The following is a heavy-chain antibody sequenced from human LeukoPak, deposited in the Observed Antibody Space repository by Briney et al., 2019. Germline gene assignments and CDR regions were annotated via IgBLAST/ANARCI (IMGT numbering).Heavy chain of an antibody. J-gene: IGHJ4*02. V-gene: IGHV3-23*01. CDR2: ISGGGGST. CDR1: GFTFTSYS. CDR3: AKGGKWDVTPFDY. Sequence: PGGSLRLSCAASGFTFTSYSMNWVRRAPGKGLEWVSTISGGGGSTYYADSVKGRFTTSRDNSKNTLYLQVNSLRAEDTAVYYCAKGGKWDVTPFDYWGQGTLVTVSS. D-gene: IGHD1-26*01.